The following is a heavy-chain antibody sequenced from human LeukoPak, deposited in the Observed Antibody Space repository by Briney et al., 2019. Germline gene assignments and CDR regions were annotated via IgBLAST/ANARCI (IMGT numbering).Heavy chain of an antibody. Sequence: GGSLRLSCAASGFTFSSYAMSWVRQAPGKGLEWVSAISGSGGSTYYADSVKGRFTISRDKSKNTLYLHMNSLRAEDTAVYYCAKVRRSPFGHLGVFDYWGQGALVAVSS. J-gene: IGHJ4*02. CDR3: AKVRRSPFGHLGVFDY. CDR2: ISGSGGST. V-gene: IGHV3-23*01. D-gene: IGHD3-16*01. CDR1: GFTFSSYA.